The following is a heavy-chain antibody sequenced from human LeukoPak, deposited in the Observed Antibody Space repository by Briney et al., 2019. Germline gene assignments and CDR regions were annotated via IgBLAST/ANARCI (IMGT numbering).Heavy chain of an antibody. J-gene: IGHJ6*02. Sequence: SETLSLTCTVSGGSISSYYWSWIRQPAGKGLEWIGRIYTSGSTNYNPSLRSRVTMSVDMSKNQFSLKLSSVTAADTAVYYCARDVPYTSGWYSQGTYGMDVWGQGTTVTVSS. V-gene: IGHV4-4*07. CDR1: GGSISSYY. CDR3: ARDVPYTSGWYSQGTYGMDV. D-gene: IGHD6-19*01. CDR2: IYTSGST.